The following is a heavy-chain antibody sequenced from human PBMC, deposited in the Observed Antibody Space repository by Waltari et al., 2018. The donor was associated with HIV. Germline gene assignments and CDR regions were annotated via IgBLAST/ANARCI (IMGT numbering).Heavy chain of an antibody. D-gene: IGHD3-22*01. J-gene: IGHJ4*02. CDR2: IYYSGST. Sequence: QLQLQESGPGLVKPSETLSLTCTVSGGSISSRSYYCGWIRAPPGTGLEWIGSIYYSGSTYYNPSLKSRVTISVDTSKNQFSLKLSSVTAADTAVYYCARHSLTYYYDSSGYSVAFDYWGQGTLVTVSS. V-gene: IGHV4-39*01. CDR1: GGSISSRSYY. CDR3: ARHSLTYYYDSSGYSVAFDY.